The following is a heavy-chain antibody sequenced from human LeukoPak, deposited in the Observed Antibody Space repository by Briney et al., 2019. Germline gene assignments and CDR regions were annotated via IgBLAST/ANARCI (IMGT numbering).Heavy chain of an antibody. CDR2: MYPGDSET. V-gene: IGHV5-51*01. CDR3: ARGGGGDGTDAFDI. CDR1: GFSFTNYW. Sequence: GESLKISCKGSGFSFTNYWIGWVRQMPGKGLEWMGIMYPGDSETRYSPSFQGQVTISADKSINTAYLRWSSLKASDTAMYCCARGGGGDGTDAFDIWGQGTMVTVSS. J-gene: IGHJ3*02. D-gene: IGHD2-21*02.